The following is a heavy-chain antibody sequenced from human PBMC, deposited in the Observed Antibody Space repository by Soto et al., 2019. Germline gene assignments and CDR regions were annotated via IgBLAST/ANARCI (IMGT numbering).Heavy chain of an antibody. J-gene: IGHJ4*02. V-gene: IGHV3-64*01. CDR1: GFTFSSYA. CDR2: ISSNGGST. Sequence: EVQLVESGGGLVQPGGSLRLSCAASGFTFSSYAMHWVRQAPGKGLEYVSAISSNGGSTYYANSVKGRFTISRDNSKNTLYLQMGSLRAEDMAVYYCAREAMTTVTTGGLDYWCQGTLVTVSS. D-gene: IGHD4-17*01. CDR3: AREAMTTVTTGGLDY.